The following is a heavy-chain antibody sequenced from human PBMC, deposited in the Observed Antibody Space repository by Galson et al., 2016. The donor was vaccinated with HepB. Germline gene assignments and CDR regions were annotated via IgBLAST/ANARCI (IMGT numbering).Heavy chain of an antibody. CDR3: ARRCDAFDL. CDR2: ISSSGTTI. V-gene: IGHV3-11*01. Sequence: SLRLSCAASGFTFSDNYMSWIRQAPGKGLEWLSYISSSGTTIYYADSVKGRFTISRDNAKNSLYLQMNSLRADDTALYYCARRCDAFDLWGQGTMVTVSS. J-gene: IGHJ3*01. CDR1: GFTFSDNY.